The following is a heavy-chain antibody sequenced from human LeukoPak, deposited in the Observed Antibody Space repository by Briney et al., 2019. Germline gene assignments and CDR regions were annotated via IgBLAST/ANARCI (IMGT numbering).Heavy chain of an antibody. CDR3: ARDSGGGVWYFDY. CDR2: INPSGGST. V-gene: IGHV1-46*01. Sequence: ASVKVSCKASGYTFTSYYTHWVRQAPGQGLEWMGIINPSGGSTSYAQKFQGRVTMTRDMSTSTVYMELSSLRSEDTAVYYCARDSGGGVWYFDYWGQGTLVTVSS. D-gene: IGHD2-15*01. CDR1: GYTFTSYY. J-gene: IGHJ4*02.